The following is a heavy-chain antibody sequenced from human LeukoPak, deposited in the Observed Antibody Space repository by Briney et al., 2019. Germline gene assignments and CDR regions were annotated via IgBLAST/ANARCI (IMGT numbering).Heavy chain of an antibody. J-gene: IGHJ6*02. Sequence: ASVKVSCKVSGYTFTELAIHWVRQAPGEGLEWVGGFDPEEDEMIYAQKFQGRVTLAEDTATDTAYMELRRPTSEDTAVYYCTTSVKQVLCDGEECSYYYHGMDDWGQGTTVTVSS. CDR1: GYTFTELA. CDR2: FDPEEDEM. CDR3: TTSVKQVLCDGEECSYYYHGMDD. D-gene: IGHD3-10*02. V-gene: IGHV1-24*01.